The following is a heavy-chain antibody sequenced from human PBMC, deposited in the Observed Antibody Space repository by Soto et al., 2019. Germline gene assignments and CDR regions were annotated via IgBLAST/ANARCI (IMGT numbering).Heavy chain of an antibody. D-gene: IGHD2-2*01. V-gene: IGHV4-31*03. J-gene: IGHJ4*02. CDR2: IYYSGST. CDR3: ARDSANCSSTSCPRYYFDY. CDR1: GGSIGSGGYY. Sequence: SETLSLTCTVSGGSIGSGGYYWSWIRQHPGKGLEWIGYIYYSGSTYYNPSLKSRVTISVDTSKNQFSLKLSSVTAADTAVYYCARDSANCSSTSCPRYYFDYWGQGTLVTVSS.